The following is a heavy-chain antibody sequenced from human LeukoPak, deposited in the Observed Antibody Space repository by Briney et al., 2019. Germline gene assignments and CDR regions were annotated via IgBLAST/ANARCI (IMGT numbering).Heavy chain of an antibody. Sequence: SETLSLTCTVSGSSISSYSLSWIRQPAGKGLEWIGRIYASGTTNYNPSLKSRVTMPVDTSKNQFSLKLSSVTAADTAVYYCAREWGYYYGSGSYYNRNWFDPWGQGTLVTVSS. CDR2: IYASGTT. V-gene: IGHV4-4*07. CDR1: GSSISSYS. CDR3: AREWGYYYGSGSYYNRNWFDP. J-gene: IGHJ5*02. D-gene: IGHD3-10*01.